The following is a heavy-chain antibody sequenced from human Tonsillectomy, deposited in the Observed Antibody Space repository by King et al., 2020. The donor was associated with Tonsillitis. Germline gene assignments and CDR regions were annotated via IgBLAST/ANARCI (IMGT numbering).Heavy chain of an antibody. D-gene: IGHD6-13*01. V-gene: IGHV1-2*02. CDR2: INPNSGGT. CDR1: GYTFTGYY. Sequence: QLVQSGAEVKKPGASVKVSCKASGYTFTGYYMNWVRQAPGQGLEWMAWINPNSGGTNYAQKFQGRVTMTRDTSISTVYMELSRLRSDDTAVYYCATESPPYSSNWLAYWGQGTLVTVSS. CDR3: ATESPPYSSNWLAY. J-gene: IGHJ4*02.